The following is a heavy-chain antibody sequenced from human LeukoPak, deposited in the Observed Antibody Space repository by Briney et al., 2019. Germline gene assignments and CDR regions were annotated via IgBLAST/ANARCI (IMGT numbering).Heavy chain of an antibody. CDR2: ISSLGRSYK. Sequence: GGSLRLSCAASGFTFTFYSMNWVRQAPGKGLGWISSISSLGRSYKYYADSMKGRFTISRDDAKNSLYLQMNSLRADDTAVYYCVRPSIDDYGDCGYWGQGTLVTVSS. V-gene: IGHV3-21*01. CDR1: GFTFTFYS. CDR3: VRPSIDDYGDCGY. J-gene: IGHJ4*02. D-gene: IGHD4-17*01.